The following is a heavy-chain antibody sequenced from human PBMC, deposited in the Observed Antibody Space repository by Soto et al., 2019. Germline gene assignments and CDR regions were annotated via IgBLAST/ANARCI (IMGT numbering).Heavy chain of an antibody. CDR1: GFTFSNYG. CDR2: ILYDGSNK. V-gene: IGHV3-33*05. CDR3: ARPENWNDVFGGMDV. D-gene: IGHD1-1*01. J-gene: IGHJ6*02. Sequence: QVQLVESGGGVVQPGRSLRLSCAASGFTFSNYGMHWVRQAPGKGLEWVALILYDGSNKYYTDSEKGRFTISRDNSKNKLNLQRSRQRAEERAVYYCARPENWNDVFGGMDVWGQGTTVTVSS.